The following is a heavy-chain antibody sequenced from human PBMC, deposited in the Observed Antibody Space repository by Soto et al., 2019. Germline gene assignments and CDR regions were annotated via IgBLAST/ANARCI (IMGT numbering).Heavy chain of an antibody. Sequence: ACWEACGETYECHAMRWTHQAHGQRLEWMGWINAGNGNTKYSQKFQGRVTITRDTSASTAYMELSSLRSEDTAVYYCASGYDSSGSFDYWGQGTLVTVSS. D-gene: IGHD5-12*01. CDR2: INAGNGNT. J-gene: IGHJ4*02. CDR3: ASGYDSSGSFDY. V-gene: IGHV1-3*01. CDR1: GETYECHA.